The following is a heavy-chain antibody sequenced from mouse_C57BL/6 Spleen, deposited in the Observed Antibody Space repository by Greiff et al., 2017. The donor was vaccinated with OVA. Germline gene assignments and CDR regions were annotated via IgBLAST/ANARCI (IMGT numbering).Heavy chain of an antibody. Sequence: EVQLQQSGPELVKPGASVKISCKASGYTFTDYYMNWVKQSHGKSLEWIGDINPNNGGTSYNQKFKGKATLTVDKSSSTAYMELRSLTSEDSAVYYCARGNWPYYFDYWGQGTTLTVSS. V-gene: IGHV1-26*01. D-gene: IGHD4-1*01. J-gene: IGHJ2*01. CDR1: GYTFTDYY. CDR2: INPNNGGT. CDR3: ARGNWPYYFDY.